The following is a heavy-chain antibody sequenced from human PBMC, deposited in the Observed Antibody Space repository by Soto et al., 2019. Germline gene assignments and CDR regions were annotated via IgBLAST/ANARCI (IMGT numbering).Heavy chain of an antibody. D-gene: IGHD3-3*01. Sequence: GGSLRLSCAASGFTFSSYSMNWVRQAPGKGLEWVSYISSSSSTIYYADSVEGRFTISRDNAKNSLYLQMNSLRDEDMAVYYCARESRFLEWLSLNWFDPWGQGTLVTVS. J-gene: IGHJ5*02. CDR2: ISSSSSTI. V-gene: IGHV3-48*02. CDR1: GFTFSSYS. CDR3: ARESRFLEWLSLNWFDP.